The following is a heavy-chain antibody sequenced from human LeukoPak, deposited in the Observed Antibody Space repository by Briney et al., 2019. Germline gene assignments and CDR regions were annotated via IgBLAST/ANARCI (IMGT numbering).Heavy chain of an antibody. J-gene: IGHJ4*02. V-gene: IGHV3-23*01. Sequence: GGSLRLSCVASGFTFSNYEMNWVRQAPGKGLEWVSGISANGRITYYGDSLKGRFNISRDNSKTTVYLQMHSLRVEDTAIYYCAKGGYSGYRPLTFFDSWGQGTLVSVSS. CDR1: GFTFSNYE. D-gene: IGHD5-12*01. CDR2: ISANGRIT. CDR3: AKGGYSGYRPLTFFDS.